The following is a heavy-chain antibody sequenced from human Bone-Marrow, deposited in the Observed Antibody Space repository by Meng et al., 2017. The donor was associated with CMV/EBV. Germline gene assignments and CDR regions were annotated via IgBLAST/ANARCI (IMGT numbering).Heavy chain of an antibody. D-gene: IGHD2-2*01. CDR3: AKDQVVVPAAAYYYYYGMDV. CDR2: IYYSGST. CDR1: GGSISSGDYY. V-gene: IGHV4-30-4*08. Sequence: LRLSCTVSGGSISSGDYYWSWIRQPPGKGLEWIGYIYYSGSTYYNPSLKSRVTISVDTSKNQFSLKLSSVTAADTAVYYCAKDQVVVPAAAYYYYYGMDVWGQGTTVTVSS. J-gene: IGHJ6*02.